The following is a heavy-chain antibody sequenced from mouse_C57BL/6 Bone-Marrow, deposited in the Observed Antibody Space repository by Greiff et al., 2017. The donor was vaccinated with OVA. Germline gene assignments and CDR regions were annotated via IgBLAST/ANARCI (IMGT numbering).Heavy chain of an antibody. CDR2: INPSNGGT. J-gene: IGHJ2*01. V-gene: IGHV1-53*01. Sequence: QVQLKQPGTELVKPGASVKLSCKASGYTFTSYWMHWVKQRPGQGLEWIGNINPSNGGTNYNEKFKSKATLTVDKSSSTAYMQLSSLTSEDSAVYYCARKGYGYGDFDYWGQGTTLTVSS. D-gene: IGHD2-2*01. CDR3: ARKGYGYGDFDY. CDR1: GYTFTSYW.